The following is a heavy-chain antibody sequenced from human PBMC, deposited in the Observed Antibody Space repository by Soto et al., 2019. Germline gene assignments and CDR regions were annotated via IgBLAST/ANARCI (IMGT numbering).Heavy chain of an antibody. CDR1: GRSFSGYY. Sequence: SETLSLTCPVYGRSFSGYYWTWIRQPPGKGPEWIGEINHSGSTNYNPSLKSRVTISVDTSKNQFSLKLISVTAADTAVYYCARGHSTQRWLSNYPRFEYWGQGTPVTVSS. CDR3: ARGHSTQRWLSNYPRFEY. J-gene: IGHJ4*02. CDR2: INHSGST. D-gene: IGHD5-12*01. V-gene: IGHV4-34*01.